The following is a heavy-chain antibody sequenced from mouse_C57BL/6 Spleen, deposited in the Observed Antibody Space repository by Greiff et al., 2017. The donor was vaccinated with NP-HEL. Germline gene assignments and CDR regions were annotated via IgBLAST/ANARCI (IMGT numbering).Heavy chain of an antibody. CDR1: GYTFTSYG. V-gene: IGHV1-81*01. D-gene: IGHD1-1*01. CDR2: IYPRSGNT. Sequence: QVQLKESGAELARPGASVKLSCKASGYTFTSYGISWVKQRTGQGLEWIGEIYPRSGNTYYNEKFKGKATLTADKSSSTAYMELRSLTSEDSAVYFCARSYYYGSSSPWYFDVWGTGTTVTVSS. J-gene: IGHJ1*03. CDR3: ARSYYYGSSSPWYFDV.